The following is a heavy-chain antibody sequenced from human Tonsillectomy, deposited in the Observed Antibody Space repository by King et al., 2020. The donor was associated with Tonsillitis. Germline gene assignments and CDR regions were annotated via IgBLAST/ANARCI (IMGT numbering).Heavy chain of an antibody. CDR2: IIPIFGTA. J-gene: IGHJ6*03. D-gene: IGHD2-21*01. CDR1: GGIFSNYA. Sequence: VQLVQSGAEVKKPGSSVKVSCKASGGIFSNYAISWVRQAPGQGLQWMGGIIPIFGTANYAQQFQGRVTITADASTSTVYMEVSSLRSEDTAVYYCARGIAMDYFYCMDVWGKGTAVTVSS. CDR3: ARGIAMDYFYCMDV. V-gene: IGHV1-69*01.